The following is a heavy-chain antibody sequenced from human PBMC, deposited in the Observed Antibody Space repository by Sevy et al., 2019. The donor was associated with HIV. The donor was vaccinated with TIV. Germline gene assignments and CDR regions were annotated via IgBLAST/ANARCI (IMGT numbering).Heavy chain of an antibody. V-gene: IGHV4-39*01. J-gene: IGHJ6*03. CDR2: IYYSGST. CDR3: ASTSRGTYYYMDV. Sequence: SETLSLTCTVSGGSISSSSYYWGWIRQPPGKGLEWIGSIYYSGSTYYNPSLKSRVTISVDTSKNQFSLKLSSVTAADTAVYYCASTSRGTYYYMDVWGKGTTVTVSS. CDR1: GGSISSSSYY. D-gene: IGHD1-26*01.